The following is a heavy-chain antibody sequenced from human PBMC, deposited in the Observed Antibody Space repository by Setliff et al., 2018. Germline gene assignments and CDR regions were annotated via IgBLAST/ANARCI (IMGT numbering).Heavy chain of an antibody. V-gene: IGHV4-34*01. CDR2: INHSGST. CDR3: ASRDYDSSGYYGGSDY. CDR1: GGSSSGYY. Sequence: SETLSLTCAVYGGSSSGYYWSWIRQPPGKGLEWIGEINHSGSTNYNPSLKSRVTISVDTSKNQFSLKLSSVTAADTAVYYCASRDYDSSGYYGGSDYWGQGTLVTVSS. J-gene: IGHJ4*02. D-gene: IGHD3-22*01.